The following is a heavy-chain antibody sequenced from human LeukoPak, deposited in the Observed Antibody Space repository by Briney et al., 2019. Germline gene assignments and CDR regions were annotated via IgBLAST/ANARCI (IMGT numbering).Heavy chain of an antibody. CDR2: IYTSGST. CDR1: GGSISSGSYY. V-gene: IGHV4-61*02. Sequence: SETLSLTCTVSGGSISSGSYYWSWIRQPAGKGLEWIGRIYTSGSTNYNPSLKSRVTISVDTSKNQFSLKLGSVTAADTAVYYCARDLVRSYYYMDVWGKGTTVTVSS. D-gene: IGHD2-8*02. CDR3: ARDLVRSYYYMDV. J-gene: IGHJ6*03.